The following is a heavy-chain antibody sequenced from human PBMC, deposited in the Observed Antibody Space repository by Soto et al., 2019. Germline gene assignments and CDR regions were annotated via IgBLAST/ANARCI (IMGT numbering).Heavy chain of an antibody. CDR1: GYTFTGYY. CDR3: ARGTYGSGFDY. CDR2: INPNSGGT. J-gene: IGHJ4*02. D-gene: IGHD3-10*01. V-gene: IGHV1-2*04. Sequence: QVQLVQSGAEVKKPGASVKVSCKASGYTFTGYYMHWVRQAPGQGLEWMGWINPNSGGTNYAQKVQGWVTMARDTSISTAYMELSRLRSDDTAVYYCARGTYGSGFDYWGQGTLVTVSS.